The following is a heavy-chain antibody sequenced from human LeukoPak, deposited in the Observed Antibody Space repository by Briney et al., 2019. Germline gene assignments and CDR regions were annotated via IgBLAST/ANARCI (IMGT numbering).Heavy chain of an antibody. D-gene: IGHD4-17*01. Sequence: GGSLRLSCAASGFTFTRYAMTWVRQAPGKGPEWVSTISDTGGFTFYADSVKGRSTISRDNSKNTLYLQMNSLRADDTAVYYCANAPTGTYRFDYWGQGTRVTVSS. CDR1: GFTFTRYA. CDR3: ANAPTGTYRFDY. V-gene: IGHV3-23*01. CDR2: ISDTGGFT. J-gene: IGHJ4*02.